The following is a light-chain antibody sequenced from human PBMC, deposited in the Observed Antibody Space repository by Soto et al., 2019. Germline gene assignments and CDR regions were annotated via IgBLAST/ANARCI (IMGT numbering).Light chain of an antibody. CDR3: QKYNSAPRT. J-gene: IGKJ1*01. Sequence: DIQMTQSPSSLSASVGDRVTITCRASQGISNYLAWYQQKPGKVPKLLIYAASTLQSGVPSRFSGSGSGTDFTRTISSLQTEDVATDYCQKYNSAPRTFGQGTKVEIK. V-gene: IGKV1-27*01. CDR2: AAS. CDR1: QGISNY.